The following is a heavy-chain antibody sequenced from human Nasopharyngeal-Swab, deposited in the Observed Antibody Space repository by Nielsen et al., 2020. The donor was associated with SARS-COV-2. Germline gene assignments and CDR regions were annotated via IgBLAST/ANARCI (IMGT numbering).Heavy chain of an antibody. CDR1: GDSISSYY. Sequence: GSLRLSCTVSGDSISSYYWAWIRQPPGKGLEWIGSTNSNPSLTSRVTISVDTSTNQVSLSLTSVTAAETAIYYCARRGRIPVYGTSDDFYYYLDVWGKGTRVTVSS. V-gene: IGHV4-59*08. J-gene: IGHJ6*03. D-gene: IGHD6-19*01. CDR3: ARRGRIPVYGTSDDFYYYLDV. CDR2: T.